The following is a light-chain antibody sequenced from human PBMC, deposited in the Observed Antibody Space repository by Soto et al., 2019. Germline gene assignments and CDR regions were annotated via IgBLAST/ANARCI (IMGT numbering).Light chain of an antibody. Sequence: QAVVTQPPSASGTPGQRVTISCSGSSSNIGSNTVNWYQQLPGTAPKLLIYSYNQRPSGVPDRFSGSKSGTSASLAISGLQSEDAADYYCAAWDDSLNGYVFGTGTKVTVL. J-gene: IGLJ1*01. CDR3: AAWDDSLNGYV. CDR1: SSNIGSNT. CDR2: SYN. V-gene: IGLV1-44*01.